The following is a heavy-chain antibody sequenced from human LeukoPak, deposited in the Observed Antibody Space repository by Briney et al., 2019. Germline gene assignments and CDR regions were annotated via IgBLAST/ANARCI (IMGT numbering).Heavy chain of an antibody. Sequence: GGSLRLSCAASGFTVSSNYMSWVRQAPGKGLEWVSVIYSGGSTYYADSVKGRFTISRDNSKNTLYLQMNSLRAEDTAVYYCARITTWFGEFFFDYWGQGTLVTVSS. CDR3: ARITTWFGEFFFDY. V-gene: IGHV3-53*01. D-gene: IGHD3-10*01. CDR2: IYSGGST. J-gene: IGHJ4*02. CDR1: GFTVSSNY.